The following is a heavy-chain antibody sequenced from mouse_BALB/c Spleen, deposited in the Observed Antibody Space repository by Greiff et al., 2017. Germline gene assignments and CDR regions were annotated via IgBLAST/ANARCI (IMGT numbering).Heavy chain of an antibody. CDR1: GFAFSSYD. Sequence: EVKLMESGGDLVQPGGSLKLSCAASGFAFSSYDMSWVRQTPEKRLEWVAYISSGGGSTYYPDTVKGRFTISRDNAKNTLYLQMSSLKSEDTAMYYCARYGNYYDWYFDGWGAGTTVTVSS. D-gene: IGHD2-1*01. J-gene: IGHJ1*01. CDR3: ARYGNYYDWYFDG. V-gene: IGHV5-12-1*01. CDR2: ISSGGGST.